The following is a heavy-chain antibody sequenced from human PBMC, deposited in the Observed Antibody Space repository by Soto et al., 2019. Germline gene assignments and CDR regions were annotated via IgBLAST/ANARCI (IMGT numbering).Heavy chain of an antibody. D-gene: IGHD1-26*01. CDR2: IYQSGST. CDR1: GYSISSGNY. V-gene: IGHV4-38-2*02. J-gene: IGHJ4*02. CDR3: ARVLGAPLYFFDS. Sequence: KPSETLSLTCLVSGYSISSGNYWGWIRQPAGKGLEWIGSIYQSGSTYYNPSLRSRATISVDTSKNQFSLKLSSVTAADTAVYYCARVLGAPLYFFDSWGQGTLVTVSS.